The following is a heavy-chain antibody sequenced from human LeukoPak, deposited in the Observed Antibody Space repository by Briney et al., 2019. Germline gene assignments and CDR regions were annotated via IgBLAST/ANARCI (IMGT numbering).Heavy chain of an antibody. CDR2: IYYSGST. J-gene: IGHJ4*02. CDR1: GVSISSGDYY. V-gene: IGHV4-30-4*01. Sequence: SETLSLTCTVSGVSISSGDYYWSWIRQPPGKGLEWIGYIYYSGSTYYNPSLKSRVTISVDTSKNQFSPKLSSVTAADTAVYYCARTLCGGDCVFGYWGQGALVTVSS. CDR3: ARTLCGGDCVFGY. D-gene: IGHD2-21*02.